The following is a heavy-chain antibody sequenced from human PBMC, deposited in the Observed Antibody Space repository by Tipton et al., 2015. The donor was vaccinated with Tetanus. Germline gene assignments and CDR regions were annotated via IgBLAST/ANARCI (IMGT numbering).Heavy chain of an antibody. CDR2: INWNGDNR. CDR1: GFRFHVHG. Sequence: SLRLSCAASGFRFHVHGMSWVRQGPGKGLEWVSGINWNGDNRDYVDSVKGRFTISRDNAKNFLYLQMTSLRPEDTAVYYCARNYDSSGSWGPGTLVTVSS. D-gene: IGHD3-22*01. J-gene: IGHJ5*02. CDR3: ARNYDSSGS. V-gene: IGHV3-20*04.